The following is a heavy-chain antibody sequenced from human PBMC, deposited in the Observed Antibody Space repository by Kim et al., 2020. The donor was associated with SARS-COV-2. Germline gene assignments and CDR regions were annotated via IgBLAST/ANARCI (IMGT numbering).Heavy chain of an antibody. CDR2: IIPIFGTA. CDR1: GGTFSSYA. Sequence: SVKVSCKASGGTFSSYAISWVRQAPGQGLEWMGGIIPIFGTANYAQKFQGRVTITADESTSTAYMELSSLRSEDTAVYYCARDRGYYGSGSYHTATFDYWGQGTLVTVSS. D-gene: IGHD3-10*01. CDR3: ARDRGYYGSGSYHTATFDY. V-gene: IGHV1-69*13. J-gene: IGHJ4*02.